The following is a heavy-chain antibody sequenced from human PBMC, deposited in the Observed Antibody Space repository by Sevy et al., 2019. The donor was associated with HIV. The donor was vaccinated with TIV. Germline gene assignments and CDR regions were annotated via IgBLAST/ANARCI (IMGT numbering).Heavy chain of an antibody. V-gene: IGHV3-23*01. Sequence: GGSLRLSCAASGFTFSSYAMSWVRQAPGKXLEWVSAISGSGGSTYYADSVKGRFTISRDNSKNTLYLQMNSLRAEDTAVYYCAKAGDSSSWPPPFDYWGQGTLVTVSS. CDR2: ISGSGGST. CDR3: AKAGDSSSWPPPFDY. CDR1: GFTFSSYA. D-gene: IGHD6-13*01. J-gene: IGHJ4*02.